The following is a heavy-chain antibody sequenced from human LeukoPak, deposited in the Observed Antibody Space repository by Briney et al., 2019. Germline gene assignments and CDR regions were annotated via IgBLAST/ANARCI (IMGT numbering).Heavy chain of an antibody. CDR2: INHSGGA. V-gene: IGHV4-34*01. J-gene: IGHJ6*03. CDR1: GGSFSGYY. CDR3: ARASVAAHRTYYYYMDV. Sequence: SETLSLTCAVYGGSFSGYYWSWIRQPPGKGLEWIGEINHSGGANYNPSLKSRVTISVDTSKNQFSLKLTSVTAADTAVYYCARASVAAHRTYYYYMDVWGKGTTVTISS. D-gene: IGHD6-19*01.